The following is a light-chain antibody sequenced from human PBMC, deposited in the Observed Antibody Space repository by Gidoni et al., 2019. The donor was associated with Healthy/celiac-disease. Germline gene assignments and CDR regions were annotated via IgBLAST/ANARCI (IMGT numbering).Light chain of an antibody. CDR1: SSAVGGYNH. CDR3: SSYAGSFVV. Sequence: QSALTQPPSASGSPGQSVTIACTGTSSAVGGYNHVSWYQQHPGKAPKLMIYEVSKRPSGVPVRFSGSKSGNTASLTVSGLQAEDEADYYCSSYAGSFVVFGGGTKLTVL. J-gene: IGLJ2*01. V-gene: IGLV2-8*01. CDR2: EVS.